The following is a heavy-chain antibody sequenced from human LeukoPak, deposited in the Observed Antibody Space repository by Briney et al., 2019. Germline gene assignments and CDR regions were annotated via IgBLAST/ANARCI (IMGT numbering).Heavy chain of an antibody. CDR3: AKDEIAVAGTYFDY. Sequence: PGGSLRLSCAASGFTVSSSYMSWVRQAPGKGLEWVSVIYRGGSTYYADSVQGRFTISRDNSNNTLYLQMSSLRAEDTAVYYCAKDEIAVAGTYFDYWGQGTLVTVSS. V-gene: IGHV3-66*01. D-gene: IGHD6-19*01. CDR1: GFTVSSSY. J-gene: IGHJ4*02. CDR2: IYRGGST.